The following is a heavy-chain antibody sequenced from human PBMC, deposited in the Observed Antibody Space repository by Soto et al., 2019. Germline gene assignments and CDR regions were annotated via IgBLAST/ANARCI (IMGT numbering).Heavy chain of an antibody. V-gene: IGHV3-30*18. D-gene: IGHD4-17*01. CDR1: GFTFSSYG. J-gene: IGHJ4*02. Sequence: QVQLVESGGGVVQPGRSLRLSCAASGFTFSSYGMHWVRQAPGKGLEWVAVISYDGNNKYYADSVKGRFTISRDNFKNTLYLQMDSLRAEDTAMYYCANDHLETTVTTPSYCGQVTLVTVSS. CDR3: ANDHLETTVTTPSY. CDR2: ISYDGNNK.